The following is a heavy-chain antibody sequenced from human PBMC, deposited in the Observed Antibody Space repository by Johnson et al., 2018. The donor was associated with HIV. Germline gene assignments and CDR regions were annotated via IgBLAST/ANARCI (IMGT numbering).Heavy chain of an antibody. CDR2: IKGDGSEK. D-gene: IGHD3-16*01. CDR1: GFTFSSYA. J-gene: IGHJ3*02. V-gene: IGHV3-7*01. CDR3: ASLIWGGGFDI. Sequence: VQLVESGGGLVQPGGSLRLSCAASGFTFSSYAMSWVRQAPGKGLEWVADIKGDGSEKYYVDSVKGRFTISRDNARHSLYLQLNSLRAEDTAVYYCASLIWGGGFDIWGQGTMVTVSS.